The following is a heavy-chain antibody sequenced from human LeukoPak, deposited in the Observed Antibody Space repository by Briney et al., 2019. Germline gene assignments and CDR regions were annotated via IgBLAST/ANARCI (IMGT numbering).Heavy chain of an antibody. CDR3: ARGVGIAGY. J-gene: IGHJ4*02. CDR2: INPNSGGT. D-gene: IGHD1-26*01. V-gene: IGHV1-2*02. Sequence: ASVKVSCKASGYTFIGYYMHWVRQAPGQGLEWMGWINPNSGGTNYAQNFQGRVTMTRDTSISTAHRELRRRRSDDTAVYYCARGVGIAGYWGEGKLVTVSS. CDR1: GYTFIGYY.